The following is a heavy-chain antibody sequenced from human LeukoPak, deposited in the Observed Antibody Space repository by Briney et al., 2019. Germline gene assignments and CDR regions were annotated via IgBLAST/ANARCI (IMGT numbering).Heavy chain of an antibody. Sequence: PSETLSLTCTVSGYSISSGYYWGWIRQPPGKGLEWIGSIYYSGSTYYNPSLKSRVTISVDTSKNQFSLKLSSVTAADTAVYYCARLYGAASYPVDYWGQGTLVTVSS. CDR3: ARLYGAASYPVDY. V-gene: IGHV4-38-2*02. D-gene: IGHD4-17*01. CDR1: GYSISSGYY. CDR2: IYYSGST. J-gene: IGHJ4*02.